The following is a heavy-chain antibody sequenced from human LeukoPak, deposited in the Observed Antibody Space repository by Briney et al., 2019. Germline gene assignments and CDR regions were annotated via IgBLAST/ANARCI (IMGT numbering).Heavy chain of an antibody. J-gene: IGHJ4*02. CDR1: GGSISSSSYY. CDR3: AREGNGYNGN. D-gene: IGHD1-14*01. CDR2: IYYSGST. Sequence: SETLSLTCTVSGGSISSSSYYWGWIRQPPGKGLEWIGSIYYSGSTYYNPSLKSRVTISVDTSKNQFSLKLSSVTAADTAVYYCAREGNGYNGNWGQGTLVTVSS. V-gene: IGHV4-39*07.